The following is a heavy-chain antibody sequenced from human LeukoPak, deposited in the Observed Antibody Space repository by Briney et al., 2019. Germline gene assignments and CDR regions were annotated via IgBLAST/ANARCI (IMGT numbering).Heavy chain of an antibody. J-gene: IGHJ4*02. D-gene: IGHD1-26*01. CDR2: IHSSGGS. Sequence: SETLSLTCTVSGASISNYYWSWIRQTPEKGLEWMGHIHSSGGSSYYASLKSRLTLSIDTSRNPPSLKLPSVTAADTAVYFCARLGSYHDFWGQGALVSVSS. CDR1: GASISNYY. V-gene: IGHV4-4*09. CDR3: ARLGSYHDF.